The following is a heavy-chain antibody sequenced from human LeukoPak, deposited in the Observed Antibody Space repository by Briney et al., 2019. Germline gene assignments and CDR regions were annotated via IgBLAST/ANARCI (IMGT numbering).Heavy chain of an antibody. CDR2: IWYDGSNK. J-gene: IGHJ4*02. CDR3: ARDYQPRPVAVAVDY. D-gene: IGHD6-19*01. V-gene: IGHV3-33*01. Sequence: GGSLRLSCAASGFTFSSYGMHWVRQAPGKGLEWVASIWYDGSNKYHADSVKGRFTISRDNSKNTLYLQMNSLRVEDTAVYYCARDYQPRPVAVAVDYWGQGTLVTVSS. CDR1: GFTFSSYG.